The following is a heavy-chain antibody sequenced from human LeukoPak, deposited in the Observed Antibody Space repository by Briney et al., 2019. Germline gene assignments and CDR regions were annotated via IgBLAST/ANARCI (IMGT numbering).Heavy chain of an antibody. CDR1: GFTFSSYA. Sequence: GASLRLSCAASGFTFSSYAMSWVRQAPGKGLEWVSAISGSGGSTYYADSVKGRFTISRDNSKNTLYLQMNSLRAEDTAVYYCARDGLRFLESHTNWFDPWGQGTLVTVSS. V-gene: IGHV3-23*01. J-gene: IGHJ5*02. CDR2: ISGSGGST. CDR3: ARDGLRFLESHTNWFDP. D-gene: IGHD3-3*01.